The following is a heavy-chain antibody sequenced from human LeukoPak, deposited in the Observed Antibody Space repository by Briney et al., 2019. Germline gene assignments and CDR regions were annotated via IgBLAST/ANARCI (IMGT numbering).Heavy chain of an antibody. V-gene: IGHV3-23*01. J-gene: IGHJ3*02. CDR2: IRGGGAGV. Sequence: TGGSLRLSCAASEFTFSSFAMSWVRQAPGKGLEWVSYIRGGGAGVLYADSVKGRFTISRDNSKSTMYLQMNSLRVEDTAVYYCAKCAESYGNDAFDMWGPGTMVTVSS. CDR1: EFTFSSFA. D-gene: IGHD3-16*01. CDR3: AKCAESYGNDAFDM.